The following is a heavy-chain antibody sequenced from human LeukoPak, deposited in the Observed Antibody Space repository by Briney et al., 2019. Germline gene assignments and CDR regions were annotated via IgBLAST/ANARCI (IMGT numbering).Heavy chain of an antibody. CDR3: ARDLNDSSGYFNFWGEETRGAFDI. V-gene: IGHV1-2*02. D-gene: IGHD3-22*01. Sequence: ASVKVSCKASGYTFTGYYMHWVRQAPGQGLEWMGWIDPNSGGTNYAQKFQGRVTMTRDTSISTAYMELSRLRSDDTAVYYCARDLNDSSGYFNFWGEETRGAFDIWGQGTMVTVSS. CDR1: GYTFTGYY. CDR2: IDPNSGGT. J-gene: IGHJ3*02.